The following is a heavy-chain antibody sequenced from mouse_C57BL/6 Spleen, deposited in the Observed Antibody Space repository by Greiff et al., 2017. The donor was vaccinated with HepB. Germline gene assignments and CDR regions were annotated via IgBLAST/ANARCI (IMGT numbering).Heavy chain of an antibody. CDR2: INPSNGGT. V-gene: IGHV1-53*01. J-gene: IGHJ3*01. CDR1: GYTFTSYW. D-gene: IGHD4-1*02. Sequence: QVQLKQPGTELVKPGASVKLSCKASGYTFTSYWMHWVKQRPGQGLEWIGNINPSNGGTNYNEKFKSKATLTVDKSSSTAYMQLSSLTSEDSAVYYCAESNGTEAWFAYWGQGTLVTVSA. CDR3: AESNGTEAWFAY.